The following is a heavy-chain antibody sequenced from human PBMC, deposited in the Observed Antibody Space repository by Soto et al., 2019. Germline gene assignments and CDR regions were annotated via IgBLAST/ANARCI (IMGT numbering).Heavy chain of an antibody. J-gene: IGHJ6*02. V-gene: IGHV3-30*18. CDR1: GFTFSSYG. D-gene: IGHD3-3*01. CDR3: AKGGEWLPNFYYYYGMDV. CDR2: ISYDGSNK. Sequence: GGSLRLSCAASGFTFSSYGMHWVRQAPGKGLEWVAVISYDGSNKYYADSVKGRFTISRDNSKNTLYLQMNSLRADDTAVYYCAKGGEWLPNFYYYYGMDVWGQGTTVTVSS.